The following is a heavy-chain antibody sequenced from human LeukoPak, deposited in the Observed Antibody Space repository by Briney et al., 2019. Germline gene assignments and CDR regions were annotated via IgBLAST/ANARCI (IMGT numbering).Heavy chain of an antibody. J-gene: IGHJ6*03. CDR1: GYTFTSYD. V-gene: IGHV1-8*03. Sequence: GASVKVSCKASGYTFTSYDINWVRQATGQGLKWMGWMNPNSGNTGYAQKFQGRVTITRNTSISTAYMELSSLRSEDTAVYYCARGSEITMVRGVMAYYYYYYMDVWGKGTTVTVSS. CDR2: MNPNSGNT. CDR3: ARGSEITMVRGVMAYYYYYYMDV. D-gene: IGHD3-10*01.